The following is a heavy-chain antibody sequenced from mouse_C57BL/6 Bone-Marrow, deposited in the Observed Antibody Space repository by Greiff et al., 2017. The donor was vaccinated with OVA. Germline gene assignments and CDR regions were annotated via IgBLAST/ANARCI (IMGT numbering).Heavy chain of an antibody. D-gene: IGHD2-2*01. CDR1: GYSITSGYD. Sequence: EVQLQESGPGMVKPSQSLSLTCTVTGYSITSGYDWHWIRHFPGNKLEWMGYISYSGSTNYNPSLKSRISITHDTSKNHFFLKLNSVTTEDTAIYYCARTGGYDVAWFAYWGQGTLVTVSA. CDR2: ISYSGST. V-gene: IGHV3-1*01. J-gene: IGHJ3*01. CDR3: ARTGGYDVAWFAY.